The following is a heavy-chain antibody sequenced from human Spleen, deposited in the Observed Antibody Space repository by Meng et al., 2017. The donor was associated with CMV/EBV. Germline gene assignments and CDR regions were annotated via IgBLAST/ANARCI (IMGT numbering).Heavy chain of an antibody. V-gene: IGHV1-2*02. Sequence: ASVKVSCKASGYTFTDYYIHWVRQAPGQGLEWMGWINPNSGGTNYAQKFQGRVTMTRDTSISTAYMELSRLRSDDTAVYYCAREDKGVTMIVGDNWFDPWGQGTLVTVSS. CDR1: GYTFTDYY. J-gene: IGHJ5*02. CDR3: AREDKGVTMIVGDNWFDP. CDR2: INPNSGGT. D-gene: IGHD3-22*01.